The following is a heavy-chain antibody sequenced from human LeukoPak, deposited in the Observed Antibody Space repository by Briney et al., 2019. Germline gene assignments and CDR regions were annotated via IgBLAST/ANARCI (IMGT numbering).Heavy chain of an antibody. V-gene: IGHV3-15*01. D-gene: IGHD5-24*01. CDR2: IKSKTDGGTT. J-gene: IGHJ6*03. Sequence: GGSLRLSCAASGFTFSNAWMSWVRQAPGKGLEWVGRIKSKTDGGTTDYAAPVKGRFTISRDDSKNTLYLQMNSLKTEDTAVYYCTAQMATTKEDYYYYMDVWGKGTTVTVSS. CDR1: GFTFSNAW. CDR3: TAQMATTKEDYYYYMDV.